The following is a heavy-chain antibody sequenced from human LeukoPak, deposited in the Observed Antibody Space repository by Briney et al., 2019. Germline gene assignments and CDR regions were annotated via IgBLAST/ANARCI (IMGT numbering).Heavy chain of an antibody. J-gene: IGHJ4*02. CDR1: GFMFSNYW. V-gene: IGHV3-7*01. D-gene: IGHD1-14*01. CDR2: IKEDGSEI. Sequence: GGSLRLSCAASGFMFSNYWMTWVRQAPGKGLEWVANIKEDGSEIYYVDSVKGRFTISRDNAKNTLYLQMNSLRVEDTAIYYCSYNHFDYWGQGTLVTVSS. CDR3: SYNHFDY.